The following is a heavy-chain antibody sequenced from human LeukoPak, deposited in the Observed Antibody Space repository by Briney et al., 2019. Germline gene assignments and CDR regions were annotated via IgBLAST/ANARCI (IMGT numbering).Heavy chain of an antibody. Sequence: SETLSLTCTVSGGSISNYYWSWIRQPAGKGLEWIGRIYTSGSTNYNPSLKSRVTMSVDTSKNQFSLKLSSVTAADTAVYYCARDDYCSSTSCYNWFDPWGQGTLVTVSS. D-gene: IGHD2-2*01. CDR3: ARDDYCSSTSCYNWFDP. J-gene: IGHJ5*02. CDR2: IYTSGST. CDR1: GGSISNYY. V-gene: IGHV4-4*07.